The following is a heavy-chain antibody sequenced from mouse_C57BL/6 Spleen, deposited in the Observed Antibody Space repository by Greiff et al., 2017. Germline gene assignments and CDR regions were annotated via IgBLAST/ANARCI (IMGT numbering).Heavy chain of an antibody. D-gene: IGHD1-1*01. CDR3: ARSSSVGSYWYFDV. CDR1: GYAFTNYL. J-gene: IGHJ1*03. Sequence: VQLQQSGAELVRPGTSVKVSCKASGYAFTNYLIEWVKQRPGQGLEWIGVINPGSGGTNYNEKFKGKATLTADKSSSTAYMQISGLTAEDSAVYFCARSSSVGSYWYFDVWGTGTTVTVSS. CDR2: INPGSGGT. V-gene: IGHV1-54*01.